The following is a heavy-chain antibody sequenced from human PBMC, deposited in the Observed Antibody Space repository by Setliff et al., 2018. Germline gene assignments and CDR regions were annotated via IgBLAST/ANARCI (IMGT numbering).Heavy chain of an antibody. D-gene: IGHD2-15*01. V-gene: IGHV1-2*02. CDR2: TNPNAGNI. CDR3: ARGEHIVSGDFYHYIDV. J-gene: IGHJ6*03. CDR1: GYTFTAYY. Sequence: GASVKVSCKASGYTFTAYYIHWVRQAPGQGLEWMGWTNPNAGNINYIQKFQGRVTMTRDTSISTAYMELRRLKSDGTAVYYCARGEHIVSGDFYHYIDVWGKGTTVTVSS.